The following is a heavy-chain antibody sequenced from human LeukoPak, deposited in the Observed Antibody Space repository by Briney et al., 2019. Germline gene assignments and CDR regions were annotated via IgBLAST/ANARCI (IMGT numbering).Heavy chain of an antibody. Sequence: SETLSLTCSVSGASINSYYWNWIRQPPGKGLEWIGNTYNSGSTNYNPSLKSRVTISLDTSKNQFSLKMSSGTAADTAVYYCAKDWELGSWGQGTLVTVSS. V-gene: IGHV4-59*01. CDR1: GASINSYY. CDR2: TYNSGST. J-gene: IGHJ5*02. CDR3: AKDWELGS. D-gene: IGHD1-26*01.